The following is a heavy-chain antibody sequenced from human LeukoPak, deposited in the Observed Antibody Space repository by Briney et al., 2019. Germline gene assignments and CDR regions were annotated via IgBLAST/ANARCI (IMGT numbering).Heavy chain of an antibody. Sequence: GGSLRLSCAASGFTFSSYGMHWVRQAPGKGLEWVAVIWYDGSNKYYEDSVKGRFTISRDNSKNTLYLQMNSLRAEDTAVYYCAKGGIAAAGDLYFDYWGQGTLVTVSS. D-gene: IGHD6-13*01. V-gene: IGHV3-33*06. J-gene: IGHJ4*02. CDR2: IWYDGSNK. CDR1: GFTFSSYG. CDR3: AKGGIAAAGDLYFDY.